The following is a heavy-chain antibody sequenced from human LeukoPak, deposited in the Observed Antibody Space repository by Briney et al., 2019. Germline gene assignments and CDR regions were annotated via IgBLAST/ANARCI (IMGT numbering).Heavy chain of an antibody. V-gene: IGHV3-11*04. J-gene: IGHJ5*02. Sequence: GGSLRLSCAASGFTFSDYYMSWIRQAPGKGLEWVSYISSSGSTIYYADSVKGRFTISRDNSKNTLYLQMNSLRAEDTAVYYCARRNAEYYDSSGYRNWFDPWGQGTLVTVSS. D-gene: IGHD3-22*01. CDR2: ISSSGSTI. CDR1: GFTFSDYY. CDR3: ARRNAEYYDSSGYRNWFDP.